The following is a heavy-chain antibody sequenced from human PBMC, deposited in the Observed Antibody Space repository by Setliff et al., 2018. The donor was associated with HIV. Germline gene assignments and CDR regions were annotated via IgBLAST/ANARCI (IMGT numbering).Heavy chain of an antibody. CDR1: GTSIRSRF. D-gene: IGHD3-16*02. J-gene: IGHJ4*02. V-gene: IGHV4-59*11. CDR3: ARGAPYDYVWGSYRHFDY. Sequence: SETLSLTCTVSGTSIRSRFWSWIRQPPGKGLEWIGYIYDSGSTNYNPSLKSRVTISVDTSRNQFSLKLSSVTAADTAVYFCARGAPYDYVWGSYRHFDYWGQGTLVTVS. CDR2: IYDSGST.